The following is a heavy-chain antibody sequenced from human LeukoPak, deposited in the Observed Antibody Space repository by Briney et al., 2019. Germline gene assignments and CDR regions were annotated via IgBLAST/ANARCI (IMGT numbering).Heavy chain of an antibody. D-gene: IGHD2-8*01. CDR2: IYYSGST. J-gene: IGHJ3*02. CDR3: ARDVRILIHAFDI. CDR1: GGSISSSSYY. V-gene: IGHV4-39*02. Sequence: SETLSLTCTVSGGSISSSSYYWGWIRQPPGKGLEWIGSIYYSGSTYYNPSLKSRVTISVDTSKNQFSLKLSSVTAADTAVYYCARDVRILIHAFDIWGQGTMVTVSS.